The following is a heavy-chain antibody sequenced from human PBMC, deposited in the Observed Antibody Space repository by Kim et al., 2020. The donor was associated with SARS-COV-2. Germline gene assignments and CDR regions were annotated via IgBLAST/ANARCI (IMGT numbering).Heavy chain of an antibody. CDR1: GYTFTGYY. CDR2: INPNSGGT. Sequence: ASVKVSCKASGYTFTGYYMHWVRQAPGQGLEWMGRINPNSGGTNYAQKFQGRVTMTRDTSISTAYMELSRLRSDDTAVYYCARASPRYNWNHINFDYWGQGTLVTVSS. D-gene: IGHD1-20*01. J-gene: IGHJ4*02. CDR3: ARASPRYNWNHINFDY. V-gene: IGHV1-2*06.